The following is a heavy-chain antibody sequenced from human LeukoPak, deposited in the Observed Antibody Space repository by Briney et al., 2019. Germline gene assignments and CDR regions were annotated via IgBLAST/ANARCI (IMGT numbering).Heavy chain of an antibody. J-gene: IGHJ4*02. V-gene: IGHV3-48*03. Sequence: PGGSLRLSCAASGFTFSDYEMNWVRQAPGKGLEWVLHISTSGTIIHYADSVKGRFTISRDNAKNSLYLQMNSLRAEDTAVYYCASGGYSYGLFDYWGQGTLVTVSS. CDR2: ISTSGTII. CDR3: ASGGYSYGLFDY. CDR1: GFTFSDYE. D-gene: IGHD5-18*01.